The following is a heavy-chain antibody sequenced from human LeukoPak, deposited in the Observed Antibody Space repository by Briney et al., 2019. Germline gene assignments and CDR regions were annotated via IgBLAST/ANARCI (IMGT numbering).Heavy chain of an antibody. CDR3: AKGDEIDY. Sequence: GGSLRLSCAASGFTVSSNYMSWVRQAPGKGLEWVSGICCSGGSTYYADSVKGRFTISRDNSKNTLYLQMNSLRADDTAVYYGAKGDEIDYWGQGTLVTVSS. CDR2: ICCSGGST. CDR1: GFTVSSNY. V-gene: IGHV3-23*01. J-gene: IGHJ4*02. D-gene: IGHD2-21*01.